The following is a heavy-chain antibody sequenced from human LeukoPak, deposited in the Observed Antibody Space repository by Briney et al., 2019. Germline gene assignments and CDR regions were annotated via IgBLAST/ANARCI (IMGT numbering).Heavy chain of an antibody. CDR3: ARDPWGLDNCFDY. D-gene: IGHD1-26*01. V-gene: IGHV1-2*02. CDR2: INPNSGGT. J-gene: IGHJ4*02. CDR1: GYTFTGYY. Sequence: ASVKVSCKASGYTFTGYYMHWVRQAPGQGLEWMGWINPNSGGTNYAQKFQGRVTMTRDTSISTAYMELSRLRSDDTAVYYCARDPWGLDNCFDYWGQGTLVTVSS.